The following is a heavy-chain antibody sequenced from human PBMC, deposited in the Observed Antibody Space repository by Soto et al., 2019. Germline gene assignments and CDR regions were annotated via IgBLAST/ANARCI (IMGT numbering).Heavy chain of an antibody. V-gene: IGHV4-59*01. CDR1: GGSISSYY. D-gene: IGHD6-19*01. J-gene: IGHJ4*02. CDR3: ALVGGYSSGLDY. Sequence: SETLSLTCTVSGGSISSYYWSWIRQPPGKGLEWIGYIYYSGSTNYNPSLKSRVTISVDTSKNQFSLKLSSVTAADTAVYYCALVGGYSSGLDYWGQGTLVTVSS. CDR2: IYYSGST.